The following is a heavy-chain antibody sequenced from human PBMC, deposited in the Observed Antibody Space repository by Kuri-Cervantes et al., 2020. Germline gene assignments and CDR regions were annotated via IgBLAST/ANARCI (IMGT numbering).Heavy chain of an antibody. Sequence: SETLSLTCAVYTGSFSGYYWSWIRQPPGKGLEWIGESNHGGSTNYSPSLKSRVTISVDTSKNQFSLKLNSVTAADTAVYYCAGSLRSFDDYYYMDVWGQGTTVTVSS. CDR3: AGSLRSFDDYYYMDV. CDR2: SNHGGST. V-gene: IGHV4-34*01. D-gene: IGHD3-9*01. CDR1: TGSFSGYY. J-gene: IGHJ6*03.